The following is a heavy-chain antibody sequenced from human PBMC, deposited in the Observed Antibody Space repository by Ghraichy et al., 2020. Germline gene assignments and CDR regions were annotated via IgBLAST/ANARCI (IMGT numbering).Heavy chain of an antibody. D-gene: IGHD2-15*01. V-gene: IGHV3-23*01. Sequence: GGSLRLSCAASGFTFSSYGVSWVRQAPGKGLEWVSAFSGSTYYADSVKGRFTVSRDNSKNTLYLQMKSLRAGATAVYYCAKHGVGDCSGGTCQSGYYYYGMDVWGQGTTVTVSS. CDR3: AKHGVGDCSGGTCQSGYYYYGMDV. CDR1: GFTFSSYG. CDR2: FSGST. J-gene: IGHJ6*01.